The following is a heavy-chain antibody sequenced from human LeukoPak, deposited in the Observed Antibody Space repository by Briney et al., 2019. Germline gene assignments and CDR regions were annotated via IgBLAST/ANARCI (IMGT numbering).Heavy chain of an antibody. CDR3: ARDLRSYYDSSGYPGAD. Sequence: SVKVSCKASGGTFSSYAISWVRQPPGQGLEWMGEIIPIFGTANYAQKFQGRVTITADESTSTAYMELSSLRSEDTAVYYCARDLRSYYDSSGYPGADWGQGTLVTVSS. CDR1: GGTFSSYA. V-gene: IGHV1-69*13. J-gene: IGHJ4*02. CDR2: IIPIFGTA. D-gene: IGHD3-22*01.